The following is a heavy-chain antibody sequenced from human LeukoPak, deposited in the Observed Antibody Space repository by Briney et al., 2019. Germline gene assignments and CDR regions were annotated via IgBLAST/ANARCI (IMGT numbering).Heavy chain of an antibody. CDR2: INHSGST. CDR3: ARQKVDIVATMNPYYFDY. CDR1: GGSFSGYY. J-gene: IGHJ4*02. V-gene: IGHV4-34*01. D-gene: IGHD5-12*01. Sequence: SETLSLTCAVYGGSFSGYYWSWIRQPPGKGLEWIGEINHSGSTNYNPSLKSRVTISVDTSKNQFSLKLSSVTAADTAVYYCARQKVDIVATMNPYYFDYWGQGTLVTVSS.